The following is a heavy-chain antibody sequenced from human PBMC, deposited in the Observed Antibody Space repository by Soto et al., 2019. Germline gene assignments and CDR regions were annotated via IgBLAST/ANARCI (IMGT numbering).Heavy chain of an antibody. J-gene: IGHJ4*02. CDR2: IKSKTDGGTT. D-gene: IGHD3-10*01. Sequence: NPGGSLRLSCAASGFTFSNAWMSWVRQAPGKGLEWVGRIKSKTDGGTTDYAAPVKGRFTISRDDSKNTLYLQMNSLKTEDTAVYYCTTGAGSVWFGELLFLGKPKPPLDYWGQGTLVTVSS. CDR1: GFTFSNAW. V-gene: IGHV3-15*01. CDR3: TTGAGSVWFGELLFLGKPKPPLDY.